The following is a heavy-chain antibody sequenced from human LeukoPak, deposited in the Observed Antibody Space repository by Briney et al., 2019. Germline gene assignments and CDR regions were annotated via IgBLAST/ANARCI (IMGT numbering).Heavy chain of an antibody. V-gene: IGHV4-59*08. J-gene: IGHJ3*02. CDR2: IYYSGST. D-gene: IGHD3-22*01. Sequence: PSETLSLTCTVSGGSISSYYWSRIRQPPGKGLEWIGYIYYSGSTNYNPSLKSRVTISVDTSKNQFSLKLSSVTAADTAVYYCARNYYDSSGYYGDAFDIWGQGTMVTVSS. CDR3: ARNYYDSSGYYGDAFDI. CDR1: GGSISSYY.